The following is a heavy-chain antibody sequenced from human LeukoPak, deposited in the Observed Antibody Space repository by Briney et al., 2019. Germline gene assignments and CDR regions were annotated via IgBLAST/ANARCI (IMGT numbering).Heavy chain of an antibody. V-gene: IGHV4-59*05. J-gene: IGHJ4*02. CDR2: IYYSGST. CDR1: GGSISSYY. CDR3: ARLIGIQKDQYYFDY. D-gene: IGHD5-18*01. Sequence: SETLSLTCTVSGGSISSYYWSWIRQPPGKGLEWIGSIYYSGSTYYNPSLKSRVTISVDTSKNQFSLKLSSVTAADTAVYYCARLIGIQKDQYYFDYWGQGTLVTVP.